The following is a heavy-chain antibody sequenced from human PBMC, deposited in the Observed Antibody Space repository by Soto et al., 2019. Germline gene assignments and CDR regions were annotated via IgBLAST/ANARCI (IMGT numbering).Heavy chain of an antibody. CDR3: ATDARGYLPGAVDV. CDR2: ISGRGTRT. Sequence: EVQLLESGGGLLQPGGSLRLSCAASEFTFNNYAMSWVRQAPGKGLEWVSTISGRGTRTCYADSVKGRVISSKDNSKTALMVQRDSLRAEAAALYCWATDARGYLPGAVDVWGQGTMVTVSS. D-gene: IGHD3-3*01. V-gene: IGHV3-23*01. CDR1: EFTFNNYA. J-gene: IGHJ3*01.